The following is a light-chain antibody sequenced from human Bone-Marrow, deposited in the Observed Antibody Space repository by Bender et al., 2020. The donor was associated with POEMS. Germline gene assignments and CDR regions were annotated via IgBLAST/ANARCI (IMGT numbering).Light chain of an antibody. CDR1: SSNIGSNT. J-gene: IGLJ3*02. Sequence: QSVLTQSPSASGTPGQRVTISCSGSSSNIGSNTVNWYQQVPGTAPKLLISSDNQRPSGVPDRFSGSKSGTSASLAISGLQSEDEGDYYCQSYDNSLGGWVFGGGTKLTVL. CDR3: QSYDNSLGGWV. CDR2: SDN. V-gene: IGLV1-44*01.